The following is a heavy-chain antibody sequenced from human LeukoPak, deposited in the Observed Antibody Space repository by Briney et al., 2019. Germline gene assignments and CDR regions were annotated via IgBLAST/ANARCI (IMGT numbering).Heavy chain of an antibody. CDR1: GFTFSSYG. V-gene: IGHV3-30*18. CDR3: AKPYYYGSRSYMDY. D-gene: IGHD3-10*01. J-gene: IGHJ4*02. CDR2: ISYDGSNT. Sequence: PGRSLRLSCAASGFTFSSYGMHWVRQAPAKGLEWVAVISYDGSNTYYADSVKGRFPISRDNSKNMLYLQMNILRAEDTAVYYCAKPYYYGSRSYMDYWGQGTLVTVSA.